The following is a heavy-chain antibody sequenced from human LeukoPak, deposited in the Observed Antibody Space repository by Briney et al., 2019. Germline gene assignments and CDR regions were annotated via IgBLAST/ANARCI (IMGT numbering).Heavy chain of an antibody. Sequence: PSETLSLTCAVSGGSIGSYHWRWIRQGPGQGQEMIRYIHDSGPTKYNPSLKSRVTMSVDTSRNHLSLNLTSVTAADTAGYYCARGRAGGDWFDPWGQGTPVTVSS. J-gene: IGHJ5*02. D-gene: IGHD3-10*01. V-gene: IGHV4-59*01. CDR3: ARGRAGGDWFDP. CDR2: IHDSGPT. CDR1: GGSIGSYH.